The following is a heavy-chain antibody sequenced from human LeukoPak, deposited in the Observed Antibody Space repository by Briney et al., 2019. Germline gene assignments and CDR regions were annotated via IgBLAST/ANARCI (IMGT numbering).Heavy chain of an antibody. Sequence: GRSLRLSCAASGFTFSSYAMHWVRQAPGKGLEWVAVISYDGSNKYYADSVKGRFTISRDNSKNTLYLQMNSLRAEDTAVYYCARVASGSGSYWYYYYMDVWGKGTTVTVSS. CDR2: ISYDGSNK. J-gene: IGHJ6*03. V-gene: IGHV3-30*04. CDR1: GFTFSSYA. CDR3: ARVASGSGSYWYYYYMDV. D-gene: IGHD3-10*01.